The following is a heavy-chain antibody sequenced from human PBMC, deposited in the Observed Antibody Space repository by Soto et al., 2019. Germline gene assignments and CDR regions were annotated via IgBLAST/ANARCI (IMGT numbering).Heavy chain of an antibody. Sequence: VQLVDSGGGLVQPGGSLRLSCVGSGFTFSSYWMSWVRQAPGKGLEWVANINQDGSEKYSVDSAKGRFTISRDNAKNSLFLQMNSLRPEDTAVYYCARSSPLSRSYFDNWGQGTLVSVSS. J-gene: IGHJ4*02. CDR3: ARSSPLSRSYFDN. V-gene: IGHV3-7*03. CDR1: GFTFSSYW. CDR2: INQDGSEK.